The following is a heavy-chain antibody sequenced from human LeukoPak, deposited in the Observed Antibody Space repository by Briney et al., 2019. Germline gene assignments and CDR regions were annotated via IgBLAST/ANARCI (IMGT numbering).Heavy chain of an antibody. J-gene: IGHJ6*03. Sequence: SDTLSLTCSVSGDSSNIYSWNWTRQSPEKGREWIAYMYYSGTTNYNPSLETRAAISLDPSTHQFSLRLNSVTAADTAVYFCATTEKNRSYIDVWGQGTTVIVSS. CDR1: GDSSNIYS. CDR2: MYYSGTT. V-gene: IGHV4-59*07. D-gene: IGHD2/OR15-2a*01. CDR3: ATTEKNRSYIDV.